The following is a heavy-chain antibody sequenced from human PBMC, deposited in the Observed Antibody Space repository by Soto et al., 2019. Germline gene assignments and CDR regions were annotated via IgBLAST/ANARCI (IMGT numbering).Heavy chain of an antibody. J-gene: IGHJ6*02. V-gene: IGHV1-69*01. CDR3: AAELGFGKLSVV. CDR1: GDTFKNCV. D-gene: IGHD3-10*01. CDR2: IIPLFGTT. Sequence: QVQVVQSGVEVRRPGSSVKVSCKASGDTFKNCVIRWVRQAPGQGLEWMGGIIPLFGTTDFAQRFQGRLTITTDESATTAYMELSRLRSEDTATYYCAAELGFGKLSVVWGQGPTVIVSS.